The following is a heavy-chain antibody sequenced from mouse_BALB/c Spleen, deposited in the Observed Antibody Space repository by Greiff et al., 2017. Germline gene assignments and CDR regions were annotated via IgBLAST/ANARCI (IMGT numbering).Heavy chain of an antibody. D-gene: IGHD1-1*01. CDR1: GFSLTGYG. J-gene: IGHJ1*01. Sequence: QVQLQQSGPGLVAPSQSLSITCTVSGFSLTGYGVNWVRQPPGKGLEWLGMIWGDGSTDYNSALKARLSISKDNSKSQVFLKMNSLQTDDTARYYCARSGSRRYFDVWGAGTTVTVSS. V-gene: IGHV2-6-7*01. CDR2: IWGDGST. CDR3: ARSGSRRYFDV.